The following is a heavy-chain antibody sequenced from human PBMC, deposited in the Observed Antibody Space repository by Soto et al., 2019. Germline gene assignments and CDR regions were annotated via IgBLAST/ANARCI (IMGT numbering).Heavy chain of an antibody. Sequence: QVQLVQSGAEVKKPGASVKVSCKASGYTFTSYDINWVRQATGQGLEWMGWMNHNSGNTVYAQKFQGRVTMTRNTSISTAYMELSSLRSEDTAVYYCARERTGTTSNWFDPWGQGTLVTVSS. V-gene: IGHV1-8*01. J-gene: IGHJ5*02. CDR1: GYTFTSYD. CDR3: ARERTGTTSNWFDP. D-gene: IGHD1-7*01. CDR2: MNHNSGNT.